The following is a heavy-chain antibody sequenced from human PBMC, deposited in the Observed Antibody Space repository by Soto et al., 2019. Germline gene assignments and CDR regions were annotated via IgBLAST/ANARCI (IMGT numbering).Heavy chain of an antibody. D-gene: IGHD3-22*01. Sequence: SVKVSCKASGGTFSHNAISWVRQAPGQGLEWMGGVIPIFGTANYAQKFKGRVTIAADESTTTAYMELSSLRSEDTAVYYCVRGWGYDSSDYYYAYWGQGTLVTVSS. CDR1: GGTFSHNA. CDR3: VRGWGYDSSDYYYAY. J-gene: IGHJ4*02. CDR2: VIPIFGTA. V-gene: IGHV1-69*13.